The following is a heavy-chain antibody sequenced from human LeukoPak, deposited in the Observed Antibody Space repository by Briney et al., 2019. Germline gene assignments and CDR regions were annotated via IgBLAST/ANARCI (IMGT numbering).Heavy chain of an antibody. CDR1: GFTFDDYA. V-gene: IGHV3-43*02. Sequence: GGSLRLSCAVSGFTFDDYAMHWVRQAPGKGLEWVSLISGDGGSRYYAGSVKGRFTVSRDNSKNTLYLQMNRLRTEDTAFYYCAKGADPLTWRMTTVAGTRFDFWGPGTLVTVSS. D-gene: IGHD6-19*01. CDR2: ISGDGGSR. J-gene: IGHJ4*02. CDR3: AKGADPLTWRMTTVAGTRFDF.